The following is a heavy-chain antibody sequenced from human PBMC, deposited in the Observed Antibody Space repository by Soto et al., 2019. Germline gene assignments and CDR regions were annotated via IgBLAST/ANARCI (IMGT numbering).Heavy chain of an antibody. J-gene: IGHJ5*02. CDR2: ISHDGRNE. D-gene: IGHD3-3*01. V-gene: IGHV3-30-3*01. CDR1: GFSFSTFA. Sequence: QAYLVESGGGVVQPGRSLRLSCAASGFSFSTFALHWVRQAPGEGLEWVALISHDGRNEKYAESVKGRFTISRDNSKNTVYMQMDSLRLEDTGVYYXXXXXXXXXFRSGGYWFDPWGQGTQVT. CDR3: XXXXXXXXFRSGGYWFDP.